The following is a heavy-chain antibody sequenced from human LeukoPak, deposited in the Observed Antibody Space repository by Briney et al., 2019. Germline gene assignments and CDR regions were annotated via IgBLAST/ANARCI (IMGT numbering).Heavy chain of an antibody. CDR3: ARVFWEKDGFIGAFDI. J-gene: IGHJ3*02. V-gene: IGHV3-66*01. Sequence: GGYLRLSCAASGFTVSGNYMSWVRQAPGKGLEWVSIIYSGDSTYYADSVKGRFTISRDNSKNTLYLQMNSLRAEDTAVYYCARVFWEKDGFIGAFDIWGQGTMVTVSS. D-gene: IGHD3-3*01. CDR2: IYSGDST. CDR1: GFTVSGNY.